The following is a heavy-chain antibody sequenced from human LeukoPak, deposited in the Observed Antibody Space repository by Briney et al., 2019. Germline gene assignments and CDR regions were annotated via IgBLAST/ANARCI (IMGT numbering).Heavy chain of an antibody. D-gene: IGHD2-2*01. CDR3: ARGNMASSSLFD. V-gene: IGHV4-39*01. CDR2: IFYSGDT. J-gene: IGHJ4*02. Sequence: SETLSLTCTVSGDSIDITNYDWDWIRQPPGKGLEWIGNIFYSGDTKYNPSLKSRVTISMEPSKNQFSLRLSSVTAADTAVYYCARGNMASSSLFDWGQGTLVTVSS. CDR1: GDSIDITNYD.